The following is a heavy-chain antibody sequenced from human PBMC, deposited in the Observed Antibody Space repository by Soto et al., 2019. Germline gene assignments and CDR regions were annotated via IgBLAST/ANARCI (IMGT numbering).Heavy chain of an antibody. Sequence: PGGSLRLSVAASGFAFSSYTMSWVRQTPGKGLEWVSSISASVGSTYYGDSLKGRFTISRDNSKNTLNLHIKSLGVEDSAVYYCAKDRGGFARGWEYYDFWGQGTQVTVSS. D-gene: IGHD6-19*01. CDR2: ISASVGST. J-gene: IGHJ4*02. V-gene: IGHV3-23*01. CDR1: GFAFSSYT. CDR3: AKDRGGFARGWEYYDF.